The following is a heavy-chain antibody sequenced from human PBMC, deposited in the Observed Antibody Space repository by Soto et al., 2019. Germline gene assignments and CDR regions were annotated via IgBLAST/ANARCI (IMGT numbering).Heavy chain of an antibody. CDR2: INHLETT. CDR1: GASITFGGYS. Sequence: SETLSLTCAVSGASITFGGYSWSWIRQTPGKGLEWIGYINHLETTFYNPSFESRLTLSIDRAKNQFSLKLHSMSAADRAVYFCARGGGSDSFDYWGQGILVTVSS. CDR3: ARGGGSDSFDY. D-gene: IGHD1-26*01. V-gene: IGHV4-30-2*01. J-gene: IGHJ4*02.